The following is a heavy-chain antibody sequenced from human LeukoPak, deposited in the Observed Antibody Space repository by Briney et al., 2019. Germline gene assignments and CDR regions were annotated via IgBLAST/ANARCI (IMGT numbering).Heavy chain of an antibody. CDR2: IIPIFGTA. J-gene: IGHJ4*02. CDR1: GGTFSSYA. CDR3: ARDNFDWRPLDC. Sequence: SVKVSCKASGGTFSSYAISWVRQAPGQGLEWMGGIIPIFGTANYAQKFQGRVTITADESTSTAYMELSSLRSEDTAVYYCARDNFDWRPLDCWGQGTLVTVSS. V-gene: IGHV1-69*01. D-gene: IGHD3-9*01.